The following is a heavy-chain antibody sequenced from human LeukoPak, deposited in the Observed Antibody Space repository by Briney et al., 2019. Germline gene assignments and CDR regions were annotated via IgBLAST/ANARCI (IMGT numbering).Heavy chain of an antibody. CDR2: IYYSGST. V-gene: IGHV4-39*01. D-gene: IGHD6-19*01. Sequence: SETLSLTCTVSGGSIRSSSYYWGWIRQPPGRGLEWIGIIYYSGSTYYNPSLKSRVTISVDTSKNQISLKLNSVTAADTAVYYCARSLAGPRARPSDYWGQGTLVTVSS. CDR3: ARSLAGPRARPSDY. CDR1: GGSIRSSSYY. J-gene: IGHJ4*02.